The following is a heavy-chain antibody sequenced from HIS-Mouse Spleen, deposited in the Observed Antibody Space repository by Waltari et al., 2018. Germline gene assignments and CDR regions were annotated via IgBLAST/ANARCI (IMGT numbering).Heavy chain of an antibody. V-gene: IGHV4-39*07. Sequence: QLQLQESGPGLVKPSETLSLTCTVSGGSISSSSYYWGLIRQPPGKGQEWIGRIHYSGSTSYNPSLKSRVTISVDTSKNQFSLKLSSVTAADTAVYYCAREIPYSSSWYDWYFDLWGRGTLVTVSS. J-gene: IGHJ2*01. CDR1: GGSISSSSYY. D-gene: IGHD6-13*01. CDR2: IHYSGST. CDR3: AREIPYSSSWYDWYFDL.